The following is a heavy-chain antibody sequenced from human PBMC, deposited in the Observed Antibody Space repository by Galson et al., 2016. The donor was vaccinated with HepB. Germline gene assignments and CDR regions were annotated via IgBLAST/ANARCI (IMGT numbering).Heavy chain of an antibody. J-gene: IGHJ4*02. Sequence: SLRLSCAASQFTFSSYGMHWVRQAPGKGLEWVAVISYDGSNEYYGDSVKGRFTISRDNSKSTLYLQMNNVTTEDTVVYYCAKTPRILRYFDWISGLDYWGQGTLVIVSS. V-gene: IGHV3-30*18. CDR1: QFTFSSYG. D-gene: IGHD3-9*01. CDR2: ISYDGSNE. CDR3: AKTPRILRYFDWISGLDY.